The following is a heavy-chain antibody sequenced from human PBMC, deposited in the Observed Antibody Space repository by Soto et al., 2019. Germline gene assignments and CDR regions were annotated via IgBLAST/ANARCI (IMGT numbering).Heavy chain of an antibody. Sequence: QITLKESGPTRVKPTQTLTLTCTFSGFSLSTNGVGVGWIRQPPGKTLEWLALIYWDDDKRYSPSLKSRLTTTKATSEDQVVLTMTHMDPVDTATYYCVHRAVYRGSYWDGGYFDYWGQGTLVTVSS. V-gene: IGHV2-5*02. CDR1: GFSLSTNGVG. CDR3: VHRAVYRGSYWDGGYFDY. CDR2: IYWDDDK. D-gene: IGHD3-10*01. J-gene: IGHJ4*02.